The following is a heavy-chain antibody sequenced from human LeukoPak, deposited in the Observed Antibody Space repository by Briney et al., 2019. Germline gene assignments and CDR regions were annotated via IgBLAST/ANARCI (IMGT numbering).Heavy chain of an antibody. Sequence: SETLSLTCNVSGASMSNYYWSWIRQPAGRGLEWIGRISPRGNTNYNPSLNSRVTISLDTSTNQFSLKLRSVTAADTAAYYCAGGGHSYGTFDSWGRGALVSVSS. CDR2: ISPRGNT. V-gene: IGHV4-4*07. D-gene: IGHD3-16*01. CDR3: AGGGHSYGTFDS. J-gene: IGHJ4*02. CDR1: GASMSNYY.